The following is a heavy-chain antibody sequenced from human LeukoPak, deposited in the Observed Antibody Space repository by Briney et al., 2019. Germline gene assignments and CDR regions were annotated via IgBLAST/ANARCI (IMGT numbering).Heavy chain of an antibody. CDR3: ARLAAMITSWFDP. D-gene: IGHD5-18*01. J-gene: IGHJ5*02. CDR1: GGSISTYY. CDR2: IYYSGST. V-gene: IGHV4-59*01. Sequence: SETLSLTCTVSGGSISTYYWSWIRQPPGKGLEWIGYIYYSGSTSYNPSLKSRVTISVDTTKNQFSLRLSSVTAADTAVYYCARLAAMITSWFDPWGQGTLVTASS.